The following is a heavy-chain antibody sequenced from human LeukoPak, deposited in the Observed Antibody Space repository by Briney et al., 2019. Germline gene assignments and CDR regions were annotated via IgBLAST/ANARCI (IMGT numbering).Heavy chain of an antibody. CDR1: GGSISSGSYY. CDR3: ASRKLGNDY. CDR2: IYYTGT. D-gene: IGHD7-27*01. Sequence: SETLSLTCTVSGGSISSGSYYWSWIRQSPGKGLEWIGYIYYTGTSYNPSLKSRVTISADTSKNQFSLKLISVTAADTAVYYCASRKLGNDYWGQGTLVTVSS. V-gene: IGHV4-61*01. J-gene: IGHJ4*02.